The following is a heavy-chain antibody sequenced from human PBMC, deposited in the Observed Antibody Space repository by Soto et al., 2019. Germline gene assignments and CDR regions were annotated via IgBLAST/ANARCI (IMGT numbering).Heavy chain of an antibody. J-gene: IGHJ4*02. CDR1: EYTFTGYY. CDR3: ARGAYCSGGSCYQSDY. V-gene: IGHV1-2*04. CDR2: INPNSGGT. Sequence: QVQLVQSGAEVKKPGASVKVSCKASEYTFTGYYMHWVRQAPGQGLEWMGWINPNSGGTNYTQKFQGWVTMTRDTSISTAYMELSRLRSDDTAVYYCARGAYCSGGSCYQSDYWGQGTLVTVSS. D-gene: IGHD2-15*01.